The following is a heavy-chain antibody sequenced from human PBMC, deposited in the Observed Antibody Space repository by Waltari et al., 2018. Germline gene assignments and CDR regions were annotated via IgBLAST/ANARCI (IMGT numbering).Heavy chain of an antibody. V-gene: IGHV4-4*02. J-gene: IGHJ4*02. CDR1: GDSMRYTYW. D-gene: IGHD5-12*01. CDR3: ARDRGRGLYLDS. Sequence: QLQLQESGPGLVKPSGTLSLTCAVSGDSMRYTYWWSWVRQPPGKGLEWIGQVHGSGRTNYNPSFASRVTVSLDTPNNQFSLRVTSATAADTAIYYCARDRGRGLYLDSWGPGTLVAVSP. CDR2: VHGSGRT.